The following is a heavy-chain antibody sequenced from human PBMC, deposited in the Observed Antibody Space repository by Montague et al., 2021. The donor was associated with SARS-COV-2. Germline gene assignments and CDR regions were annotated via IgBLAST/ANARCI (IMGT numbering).Heavy chain of an antibody. D-gene: IGHD3-3*01. CDR3: ARAPVAHITIFGVVTSFDY. CDR2: IYYSGST. CDR1: GGSISSYY. Sequence: SETLSLTCTVSGGSISSYYWSWIWQPPGKGLEWIGYIYYSGSTNYNPSLKSRVTISVDTSKNQFSLKLSSVTAAATAVYCCARAPVAHITIFGVVTSFDYWGQGTLVTVSS. J-gene: IGHJ4*02. V-gene: IGHV4-59*01.